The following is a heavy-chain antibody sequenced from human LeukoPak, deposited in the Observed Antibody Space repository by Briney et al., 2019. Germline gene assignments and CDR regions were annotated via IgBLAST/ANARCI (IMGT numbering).Heavy chain of an antibody. Sequence: GGSLRLSCAAFGFTFTDYQMSWIRQAPGKGLECVSYISPGGGSKYFADSVKGRFTISRDNAKNSLYLQMNSLTAEDTAVYYCAGGRDTAVAGPGGYFDYWAQGTLVTVSS. CDR1: GFTFTDYQ. J-gene: IGHJ4*02. D-gene: IGHD6-19*01. CDR3: AGGRDTAVAGPGGYFDY. V-gene: IGHV3-11*01. CDR2: ISPGGGSK.